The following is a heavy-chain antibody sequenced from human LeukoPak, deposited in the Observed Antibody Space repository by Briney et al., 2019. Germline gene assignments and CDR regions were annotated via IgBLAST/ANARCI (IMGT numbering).Heavy chain of an antibody. CDR2: IYTSGST. V-gene: IGHV4-59*10. J-gene: IGHJ4*02. D-gene: IGHD2-15*01. CDR1: GGSFSGYF. CDR3: ARVGGGPDY. Sequence: SETLSLTCAVYGGSFSGYFWNWIRQSPGKGLEWIGRIYTSGSTNYNPSLKSRVTISVDTSKNHFSLKLTSVTAADTAVYYCARVGGGPDYWGQGTLVTVSS.